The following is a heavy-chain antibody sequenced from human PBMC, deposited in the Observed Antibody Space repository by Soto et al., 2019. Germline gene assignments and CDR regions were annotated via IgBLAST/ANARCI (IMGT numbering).Heavy chain of an antibody. CDR1: GFTLSHHD. J-gene: IGHJ6*02. V-gene: IGHV3-13*01. CDR2: IGIGGDT. Sequence: GGSLSLSCAASGFTLSHHDMYWVRQATGKSLEWVSAIGIGGDTYYPASVKGRFTISRQNAKNSLYLQMNNLRAGDTAVYYCERGPGSPRYYNGMDVWGQGTTVTVSS. CDR3: ERGPGSPRYYNGMDV. D-gene: IGHD3-10*01.